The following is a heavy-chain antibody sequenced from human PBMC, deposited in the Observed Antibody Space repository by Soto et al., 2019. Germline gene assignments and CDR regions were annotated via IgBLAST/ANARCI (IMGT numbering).Heavy chain of an antibody. V-gene: IGHV4-4*02. CDR2: IYHSGST. J-gene: IGHJ6*02. CDR3: ARLNGYCISTNCHGYYGMDV. Sequence: SLTCAVSGGSISSSNWWSWVRQPPGKALEWIGEIYHSGSTNYNPSLKSRVTISVDKSKNQFSLKVSSVTAADTAVYYCARLNGYCISTNCHGYYGMDVWGQGTTVTVSS. CDR1: GGSISSSNW. D-gene: IGHD2-2*01.